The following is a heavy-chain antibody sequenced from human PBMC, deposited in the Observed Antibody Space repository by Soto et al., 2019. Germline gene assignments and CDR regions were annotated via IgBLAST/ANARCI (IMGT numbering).Heavy chain of an antibody. D-gene: IGHD3-3*01. J-gene: IGHJ4*02. CDR3: ARGVALSN. CDR2: ISSSGSNI. V-gene: IGHV3-11*01. Sequence: HVQLVESGGDLVKPGGSLRLSCAASGFTFTDYYMNWIHQAPGKGLEWLAYISSSGSNIYYADSVKGRFTISRDDAKNSLYLQMNNLRADDTAIYYCARGVALSNCGQGTLVTVSS. CDR1: GFTFTDYY.